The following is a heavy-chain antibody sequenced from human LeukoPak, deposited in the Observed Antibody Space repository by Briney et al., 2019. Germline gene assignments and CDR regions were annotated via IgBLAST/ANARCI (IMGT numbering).Heavy chain of an antibody. V-gene: IGHV4-39*07. Sequence: SETLSLTCTVSGGSISSSSYYWGWIRQPPGKGLEWIGSIYYSGSTYYNPSLKSRVTISVDTSKNQFSLKLSSVTAADTAVYYCARDSRRGSYDYWGQGTLVTVSS. D-gene: IGHD2-15*01. CDR1: GGSISSSSYY. J-gene: IGHJ4*02. CDR2: IYYSGST. CDR3: ARDSRRGSYDY.